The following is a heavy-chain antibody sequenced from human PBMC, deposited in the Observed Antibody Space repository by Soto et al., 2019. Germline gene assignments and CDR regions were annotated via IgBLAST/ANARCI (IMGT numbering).Heavy chain of an antibody. Sequence: SETLSLTCAVSGGSISSSNWWTWVRQTPEKGLEWIGEIFHSGNTNYNPSLKSRVAISVDKSNSRFSLKLSSVTAADTAVYYCARGRLFLTTSGLAITYFDYWGQGTLVTVSS. J-gene: IGHJ4*02. CDR3: ARGRLFLTTSGLAITYFDY. D-gene: IGHD3-3*01. CDR2: IFHSGNT. CDR1: GGSISSSNW. V-gene: IGHV4-4*02.